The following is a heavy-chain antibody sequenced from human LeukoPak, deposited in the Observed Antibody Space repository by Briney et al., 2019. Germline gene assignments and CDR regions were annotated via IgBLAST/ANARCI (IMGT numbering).Heavy chain of an antibody. D-gene: IGHD1-26*01. V-gene: IGHV4-4*07. CDR2: IHTSGTT. CDR1: RGSISTYY. J-gene: IGHJ3*02. Sequence: PSETLPLTSSVSRGSISTYYWSWVRQPAGKGLEWVGRIHTSGTTTYNPSLTGRVTMSLDTSKNQFSLSLISVTAADTAVYYCARRSPIVAAGDAFDIWGPGTMVTVSS. CDR3: ARRSPIVAAGDAFDI.